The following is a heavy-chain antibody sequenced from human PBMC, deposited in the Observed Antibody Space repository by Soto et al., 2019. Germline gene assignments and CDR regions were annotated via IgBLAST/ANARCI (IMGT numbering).Heavy chain of an antibody. Sequence: GGSLRLSCAASGFTFSSYGMHWVRQAPGKGLEWVAVISYDGSNKYYADSVKGRFTISRDNSKNTLYLQMNSLRAEDTAVYYCAKAAITMIVVPIPPPWFDPWGQGTLVTVSS. D-gene: IGHD3-22*01. V-gene: IGHV3-30*18. CDR3: AKAAITMIVVPIPPPWFDP. CDR2: ISYDGSNK. J-gene: IGHJ5*02. CDR1: GFTFSSYG.